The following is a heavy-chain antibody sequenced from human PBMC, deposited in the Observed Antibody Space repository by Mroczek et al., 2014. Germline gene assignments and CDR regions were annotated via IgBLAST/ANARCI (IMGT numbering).Heavy chain of an antibody. Sequence: KESGPGLVKPSETLSLTCTVSGGSISSYYWSWIRQPPGKGLEWIGYIYYSGSTNYNPSLKSRVTISVDTSKNQFSLKLSSVTAADTAVYYCARTGYSSGWYYFDYWGQGTLVTVSS. CDR3: ARTGYSSGWYYFDY. CDR2: IYYSGST. V-gene: IGHV4-59*01. J-gene: IGHJ4*02. CDR1: GGSISSYY. D-gene: IGHD6-19*01.